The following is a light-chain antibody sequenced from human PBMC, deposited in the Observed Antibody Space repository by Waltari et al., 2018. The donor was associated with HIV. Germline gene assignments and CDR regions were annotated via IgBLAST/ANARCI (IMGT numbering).Light chain of an antibody. J-gene: IGKJ4*01. CDR2: DAS. CDR1: QSVSSY. Sequence: EVVLTQSPATLSLSPGNTATLSCRASQSVSSYLAWYQQKPGQVPRLLIYDASNRATGIPPRFSGSGSGTDFTLTISSLEPEDFAVYYCQQRNNWPSFSFGGGTKVEIK. CDR3: QQRNNWPSFS. V-gene: IGKV3-11*01.